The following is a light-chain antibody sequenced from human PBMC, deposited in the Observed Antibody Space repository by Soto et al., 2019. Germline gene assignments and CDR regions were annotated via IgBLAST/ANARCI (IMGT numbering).Light chain of an antibody. CDR2: GAT. CDR3: QQYNNWPPWT. CDR1: QSVCSN. Sequence: EIVMTQSPATLSVSPGERATLSCRASQSVCSNLAWYPQKRGQAPRLLIIGATTRAPGIPDRFSGSGSGAEFTLTISSLQSEVFAVYYCQQYNNWPPWTFGQGTKVEIK. V-gene: IGKV3-15*01. J-gene: IGKJ1*01.